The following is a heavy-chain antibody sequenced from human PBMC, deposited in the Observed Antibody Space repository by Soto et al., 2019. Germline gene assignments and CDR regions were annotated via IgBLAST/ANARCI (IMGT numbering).Heavy chain of an antibody. Sequence: GGSLRLSCAAPGFTLSSYWMNWVRLAPGKGLEWVANIKQDGSQKNYVDSVKGRFTISRDNAKNSLYLQMSSLRAEDTAVYYCMTSVTTHDYWGQGTLVTVSS. D-gene: IGHD4-17*01. CDR3: MTSVTTHDY. CDR2: IKQDGSQK. V-gene: IGHV3-7*01. J-gene: IGHJ4*02. CDR1: GFTLSSYW.